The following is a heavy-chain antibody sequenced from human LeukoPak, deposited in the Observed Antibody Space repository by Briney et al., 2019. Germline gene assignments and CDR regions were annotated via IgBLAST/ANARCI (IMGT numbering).Heavy chain of an antibody. Sequence: PSETLSLTCAVYGGSFSGYYSSWIRQPPGKGLEWIGEINHSGSTNYNPSLKSRVTISVDTSKNQFSLKLSSVTAADTAVYYCARGAEYITIFGVVPKGHDAFDIWGQGTMVTVSS. CDR2: INHSGST. CDR1: GGSFSGYY. J-gene: IGHJ3*02. V-gene: IGHV4-34*01. D-gene: IGHD3-3*01. CDR3: ARGAEYITIFGVVPKGHDAFDI.